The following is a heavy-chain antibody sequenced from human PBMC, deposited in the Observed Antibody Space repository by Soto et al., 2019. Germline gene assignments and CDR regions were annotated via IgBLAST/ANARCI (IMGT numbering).Heavy chain of an antibody. J-gene: IGHJ6*03. CDR2: INPSGGST. CDR3: ARHNYYYYYMDV. Sequence: ASVKVSFKASGYTFTSYYMHWVRQAPGQGLEWMGIINPSGGSTSYAQKFQGRVTMTRDTSKNQFSLKLSSVTAADTAVYYCARHNYYYYYMDVWGKGTTVTVSS. CDR1: GYTFTSYY. V-gene: IGHV1-46*01.